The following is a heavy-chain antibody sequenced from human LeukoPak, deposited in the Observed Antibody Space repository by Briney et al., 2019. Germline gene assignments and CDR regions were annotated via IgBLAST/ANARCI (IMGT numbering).Heavy chain of an antibody. J-gene: IGHJ4*02. V-gene: IGHV4-39*01. CDR2: ISYSGRS. D-gene: IGHD1-26*01. CDR1: GGSISSNSNF. Sequence: SETLSLTCTVSGGSISSNSNFWGWLRQPPGKGLEWIGSISYSGRSYYSPSLKSRVTISIDTSKSQFSLTLSSVTAADTAMYFCARHKSGNYPPYFFDYWGLGTLVTVSS. CDR3: ARHKSGNYPPYFFDY.